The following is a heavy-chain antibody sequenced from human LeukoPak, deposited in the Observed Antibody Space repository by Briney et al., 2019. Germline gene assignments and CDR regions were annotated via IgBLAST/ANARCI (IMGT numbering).Heavy chain of an antibody. J-gene: IGHJ3*02. V-gene: IGHV4-59*01. CDR1: GGSISSYY. CDR3: ARDTGYGSGQRAFDI. CDR2: IYYSGST. Sequence: SETLSLTCTVSGGSISSYYWSWIRQPPGKGLEWIGYIYYSGSTNYNPSLKSRVTISVDTSKNQFSLKLSSVTAADTAVYYCARDTGYGSGQRAFDIWGQGTMVTVSS. D-gene: IGHD3-10*01.